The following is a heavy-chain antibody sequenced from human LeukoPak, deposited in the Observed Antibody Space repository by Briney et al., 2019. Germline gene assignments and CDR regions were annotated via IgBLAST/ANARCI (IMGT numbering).Heavy chain of an antibody. CDR3: TRGTWAPFDY. V-gene: IGHV3-7*01. D-gene: IGHD7-27*01. Sequence: GGSLRLYCAASGYTFSTYWMSWVRQAPGTGLEWVAIIKQDGSEKHYVDSVKGRFTISRDNAKNSLYLQMNSLRPDDTALYYCTRGTWAPFDYWGQGALVTVSS. CDR2: IKQDGSEK. CDR1: GYTFSTYW. J-gene: IGHJ4*02.